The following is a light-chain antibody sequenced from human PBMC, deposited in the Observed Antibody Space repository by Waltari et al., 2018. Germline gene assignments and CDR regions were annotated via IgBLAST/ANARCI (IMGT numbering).Light chain of an antibody. CDR1: QNVSIF. CDR2: DVD. V-gene: IGKV3-11*01. J-gene: IGKJ5*01. Sequence: EIVFTQSPATLSVSPGERATVSCRASQNVSIFLAWYQHKPGQAPRLIIYDVDNRATGIPPRFSGSGSGTDFTLTISRFEYEDSAVYSCQQRSIWPPITFGQGTRLEIK. CDR3: QQRSIWPPIT.